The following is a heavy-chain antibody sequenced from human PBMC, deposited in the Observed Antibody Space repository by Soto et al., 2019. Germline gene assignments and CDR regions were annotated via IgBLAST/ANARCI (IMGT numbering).Heavy chain of an antibody. CDR2: MNPNSGNT. D-gene: IGHD6-13*01. Sequence: QVQLVQSGAEVKKPGASVKVSCKASGYTFTSYDINWVRQATGQGLEWMGWMNPNSGNTGYAQKFQGRVTMTRNTSISTAYMELSSLRSEDTGVYYCARGAIAAAGAWFDPWGQGTLVTVSS. CDR1: GYTFTSYD. CDR3: ARGAIAAAGAWFDP. V-gene: IGHV1-8*01. J-gene: IGHJ5*02.